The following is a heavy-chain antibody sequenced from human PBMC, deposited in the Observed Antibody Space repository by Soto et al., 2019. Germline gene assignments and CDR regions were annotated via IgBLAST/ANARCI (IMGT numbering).Heavy chain of an antibody. V-gene: IGHV1-2*04. D-gene: IGHD6-19*01. Sequence: GASVKVSCKASGYTFSGYYMHWVRQAPGQGLEWMGWIDPNSGGTNYAQKFKGWVTMTRDTSISTAYMNLSRLTSDDTAVYYCARAAVAGIDAFDIWGQGTTVTVSS. J-gene: IGHJ3*02. CDR1: GYTFSGYY. CDR2: IDPNSGGT. CDR3: ARAAVAGIDAFDI.